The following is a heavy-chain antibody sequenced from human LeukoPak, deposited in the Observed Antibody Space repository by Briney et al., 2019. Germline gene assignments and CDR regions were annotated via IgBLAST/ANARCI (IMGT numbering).Heavy chain of an antibody. V-gene: IGHV1-2*04. CDR2: INPNSGGT. CDR3: ARSRDSGYDIDC. Sequence: ASVKVSCKASGYTFTGYYMHWVRQAPGRGLEWMGWINPNSGGTNYAQKFQGWVTMTRDTSISTAYMELSRLRSDDTAVYYCARSRDSGYDIDCWGQGTLVTVSS. D-gene: IGHD5-12*01. CDR1: GYTFTGYY. J-gene: IGHJ4*02.